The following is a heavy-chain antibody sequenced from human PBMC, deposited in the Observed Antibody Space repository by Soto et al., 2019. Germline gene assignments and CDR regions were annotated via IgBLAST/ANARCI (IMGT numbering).Heavy chain of an antibody. V-gene: IGHV3-48*03. CDR1: GFTFSSYE. Sequence: GGSLRLSCAASGFTFSSYEMNWVRQAPGKGLEWVSYISSSGSTIYYADSVKGRFTISRDNARNSLYLQMSSLSDEDTAVYYCARAKYSSSWDYYYGMDVWGQGTTVTVSS. CDR3: ARAKYSSSWDYYYGMDV. CDR2: ISSSGSTI. J-gene: IGHJ6*02. D-gene: IGHD6-13*01.